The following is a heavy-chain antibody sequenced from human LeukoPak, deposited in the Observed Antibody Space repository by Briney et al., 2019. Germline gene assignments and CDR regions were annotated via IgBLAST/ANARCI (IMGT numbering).Heavy chain of an antibody. J-gene: IGHJ4*02. D-gene: IGHD4-23*01. CDR1: GSTFSSYA. V-gene: IGHV3-23*01. Sequence: GGSLRLSCEASGSTFSSYAMSWVRQAPGKGLEWVSAISGSGGSTYYADSVKGRFTISRDNSKNTLYLQMNSLRAEDTAVYYCAAWVVTFFDYWGQGTLVTVSS. CDR3: AAWVVTFFDY. CDR2: ISGSGGST.